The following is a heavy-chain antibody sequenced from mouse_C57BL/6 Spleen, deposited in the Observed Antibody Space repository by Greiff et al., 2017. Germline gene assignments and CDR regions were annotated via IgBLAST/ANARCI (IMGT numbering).Heavy chain of an antibody. CDR2: IWSGGST. V-gene: IGHV2-2*01. J-gene: IGHJ4*01. CDR1: GFSLTSYG. Sequence: QVQLQQSGPGLVQPSQSLSITCPVSGFSLTSYGVHWVRQSPGKGLEWLGVIWSGGSTDYNAAFISRLSISKDNSKSQVFFKMNSLQADDTAIYYCARNPGVLYAMDYWGQGTSVTVAS. CDR3: ARNPGVLYAMDY.